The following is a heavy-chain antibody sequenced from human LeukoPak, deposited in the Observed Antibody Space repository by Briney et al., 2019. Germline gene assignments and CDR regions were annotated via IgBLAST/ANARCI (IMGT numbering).Heavy chain of an antibody. V-gene: IGHV1-18*04. CDR1: GYTFTSYY. CDR3: ARVGRWRGGYLDY. J-gene: IGHJ4*02. D-gene: IGHD2-15*01. CDR2: ISAYNGNT. Sequence: ASVSASCTASGYTFTSYYMHWGRPAPGQGLEWMGWISAYNGNTNYAQKLQGRVTMTTDTSTSTAYMELRSLRSDDTAVYYCARVGRWRGGYLDYWGQGTLVTVSS.